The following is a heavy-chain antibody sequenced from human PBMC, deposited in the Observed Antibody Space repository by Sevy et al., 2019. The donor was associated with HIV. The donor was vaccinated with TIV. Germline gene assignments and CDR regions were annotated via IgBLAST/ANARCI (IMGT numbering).Heavy chain of an antibody. D-gene: IGHD3-22*01. V-gene: IGHV3-30-3*01. J-gene: IGHJ6*02. CDR3: ARVSSIYYDRGYFYAMDV. Sequence: GGSLRLSCTASGFTFRNYAMNWVRQAPGKGLERVALISYDGSNKYYADSVKGRFTISRDNAKNSLYLQMNSLRAEDSSVYFCARVSSIYYDRGYFYAMDVWGQGTTVTVSS. CDR1: GFTFRNYA. CDR2: ISYDGSNK.